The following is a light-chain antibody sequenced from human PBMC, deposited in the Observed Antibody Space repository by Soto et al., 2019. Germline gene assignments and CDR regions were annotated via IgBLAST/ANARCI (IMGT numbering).Light chain of an antibody. CDR1: QSVSNYY. CDR3: QHYGSPRT. J-gene: IGKJ1*01. CDR2: DAS. Sequence: EIVLTQSPGTLSLSPGERVTLSCRASQSVSNYYLAWYQQKPGQAPRLLIYDASSRATGIPDRFSGSGSGTDFTLTINRLEPEDFAVYYCQHYGSPRTFGQGTKV. V-gene: IGKV3-20*01.